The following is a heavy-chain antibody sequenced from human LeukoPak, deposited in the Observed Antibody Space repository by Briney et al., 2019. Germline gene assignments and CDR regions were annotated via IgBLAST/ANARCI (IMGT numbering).Heavy chain of an antibody. V-gene: IGHV1-8*03. CDR1: GYTFTSYD. CDR2: MNPNSGNT. D-gene: IGHD2-8*01. Sequence: ASVKVSCKASGYTFTSYDINWVRQATGQGLEWMAWMNPNSGNTGYAQKFQGRVTITRNTSISTAYMELSSLRSEDTAVYYCARGRPTYEDAFDIWGQGTMVTVSS. J-gene: IGHJ3*02. CDR3: ARGRPTYEDAFDI.